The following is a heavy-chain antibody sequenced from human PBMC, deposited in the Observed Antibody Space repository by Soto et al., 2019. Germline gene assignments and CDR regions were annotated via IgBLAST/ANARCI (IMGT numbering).Heavy chain of an antibody. CDR3: ARHCQGRAADAFDI. V-gene: IGHV4-59*08. D-gene: IGHD2-15*01. Sequence: LETLSLTCTVSGGSISSYYLSWIRQPPGKGLEWIGYIYYSGSTNYNPSLKSRVTISVDTSKNQFSLRLSSVTAADTAVYYCARHCQGRAADAFDIWGQGTMVTVSS. CDR2: IYYSGST. J-gene: IGHJ3*02. CDR1: GGSISSYY.